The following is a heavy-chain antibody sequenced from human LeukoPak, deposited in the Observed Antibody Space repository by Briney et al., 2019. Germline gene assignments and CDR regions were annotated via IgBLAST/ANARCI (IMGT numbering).Heavy chain of an antibody. Sequence: ASVKVSCKASGGTFSSYAISWVRQAPGQGLEWMGGIIPIFGTANYAQKFQGSVTITADKSTSTAYMELSSVRSEDTAVYYCARGGDTAYYYYYMDVWGKGTTVTVSS. J-gene: IGHJ6*03. V-gene: IGHV1-69*06. CDR3: ARGGDTAYYYYYMDV. CDR2: IIPIFGTA. D-gene: IGHD5-18*01. CDR1: GGTFSSYA.